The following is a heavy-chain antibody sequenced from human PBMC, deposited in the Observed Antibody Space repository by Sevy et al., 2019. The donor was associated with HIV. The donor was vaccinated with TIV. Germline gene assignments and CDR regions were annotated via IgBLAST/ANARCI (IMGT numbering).Heavy chain of an antibody. CDR3: ARHGGSSGYHLATKAPHAAYDL. J-gene: IGHJ2*01. Sequence: KQRESLKISCKGSGYSFTSYWIGWVRQMPGKGLEWMGIIYPGDSDTRYSPSFQGQVTISADKSISTAYLQWSSLKASDTAMYYCARHGGSSGYHLATKAPHAAYDLWGRGTLVTVSS. V-gene: IGHV5-51*01. D-gene: IGHD3-22*01. CDR2: IYPGDSDT. CDR1: GYSFTSYW.